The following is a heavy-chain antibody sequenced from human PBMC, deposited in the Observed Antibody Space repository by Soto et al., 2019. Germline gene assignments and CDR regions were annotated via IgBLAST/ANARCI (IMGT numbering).Heavy chain of an antibody. CDR3: ARGSKAGMVRGRTPYFDY. V-gene: IGHV4-34*01. J-gene: IGHJ4*02. Sequence: QVQLQQWGAGLLKPSETLSLTCAVYGGSFSGYYWSWIRQPPGTGLEWIGEINHSGSTNYNPSLKSRVTISVDTSKNQFSLKLSSVTAADTAVYYCARGSKAGMVRGRTPYFDYWGQGTLVTVSS. CDR1: GGSFSGYY. D-gene: IGHD3-10*01. CDR2: INHSGST.